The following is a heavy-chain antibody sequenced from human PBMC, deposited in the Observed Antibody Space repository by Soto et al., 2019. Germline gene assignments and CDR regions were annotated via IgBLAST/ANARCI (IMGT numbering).Heavy chain of an antibody. V-gene: IGHV3-21*01. D-gene: IGHD2-2*01. CDR1: GFTFSSYS. CDR3: AREGPVFCSSTSCYWDFDY. CDR2: ISSSSSYI. Sequence: PGGSLRLSCAASGFTFSSYSMNWVRQAPGKGLEWVSSISSSSSYIYYADSVKGRFTISRDNAKNSLYLQMNSLRAEDTAVYYCAREGPVFCSSTSCYWDFDYWGQGTLVTVSS. J-gene: IGHJ4*02.